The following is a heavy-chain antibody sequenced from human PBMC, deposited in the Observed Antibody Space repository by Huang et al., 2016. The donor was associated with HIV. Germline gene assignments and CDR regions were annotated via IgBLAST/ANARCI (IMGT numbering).Heavy chain of an antibody. CDR2: IRYDGSNK. Sequence: QVQLVESGGGVVQPGGSLRLSCAASGFTFSSYGRHWVRQAPGKGLEWVAFIRYDGSNKYYADSVKGRFTISRDNSKNTLYLQMNSLRAEDTAVYYCAKASLAYYYDSSTQTEDYWGQGTLVTVSS. J-gene: IGHJ4*02. CDR1: GFTFSSYG. D-gene: IGHD3-22*01. V-gene: IGHV3-30*02. CDR3: AKASLAYYYDSSTQTEDY.